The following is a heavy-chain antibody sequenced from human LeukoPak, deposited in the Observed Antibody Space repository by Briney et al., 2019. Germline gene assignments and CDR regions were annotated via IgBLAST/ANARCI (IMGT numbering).Heavy chain of an antibody. J-gene: IGHJ5*02. D-gene: IGHD3-10*01. CDR3: ARRGPPRTMLRGVKSGWFDP. Sequence: SETLSLTCVLYGGSSTNYFWSWIRQPPGKGLEWIGEINRSASTNYNPSLKSRVTISIDTSKNQFSLKLSSVTAADTAVYYCARRGPPRTMLRGVKSGWFDPWGQGTLVTVSS. CDR1: GGSSTNYF. V-gene: IGHV4-34*01. CDR2: INRSAST.